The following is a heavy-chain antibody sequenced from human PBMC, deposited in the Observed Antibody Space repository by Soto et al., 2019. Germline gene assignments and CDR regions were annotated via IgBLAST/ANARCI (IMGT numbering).Heavy chain of an antibody. V-gene: IGHV3-30*18. Sequence: QVQLVESGGGVVQPGRSLRLSCAASGFTFSSYGMHWVRQAPGKGLEWVAVISYDGSNKYYADSVKGRFTISRDNSKNTLYLQMNSLRAEDTAVYYCAKEAADGRGGYFDYWGQGTLVTVSS. CDR2: ISYDGSNK. CDR3: AKEAADGRGGYFDY. J-gene: IGHJ4*02. CDR1: GFTFSSYG. D-gene: IGHD6-13*01.